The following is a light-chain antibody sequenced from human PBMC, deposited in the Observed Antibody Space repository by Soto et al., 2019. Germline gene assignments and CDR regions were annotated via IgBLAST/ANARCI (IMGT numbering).Light chain of an antibody. Sequence: DIQMTQSPSTLSASVGDRVTITCRASQSISSWLAWYQQKPGKAPKLLIYDASSLESGVPSRFSGSGSGTEFTLTISSLQPDDFATYYCQQYNSFMLTFGGGTKVEIK. CDR1: QSISSW. V-gene: IGKV1-5*01. CDR3: QQYNSFMLT. J-gene: IGKJ4*01. CDR2: DAS.